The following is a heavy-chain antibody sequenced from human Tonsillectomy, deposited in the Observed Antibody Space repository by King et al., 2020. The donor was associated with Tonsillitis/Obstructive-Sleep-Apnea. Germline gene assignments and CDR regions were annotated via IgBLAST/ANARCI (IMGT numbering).Heavy chain of an antibody. CDR2: IYHSGST. Sequence: VQLQESGPGLVKPSGTLSLTCAVSGGSISSSNWWSWVRQPPGKGLEWIGEIYHSGSTNYNPSLKSRVTISVDKSKNQFSLKLSFVTAADTAVYYCARAGPYSSSWNPFDYWGQGTLVTVSS. D-gene: IGHD6-13*01. V-gene: IGHV4-4*02. CDR1: GGSISSSNW. CDR3: ARAGPYSSSWNPFDY. J-gene: IGHJ4*02.